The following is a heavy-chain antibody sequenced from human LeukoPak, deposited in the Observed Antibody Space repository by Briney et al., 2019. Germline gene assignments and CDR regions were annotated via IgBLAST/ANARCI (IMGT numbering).Heavy chain of an antibody. Sequence: SETLSLTCTVSGGSISSSSYYWGWIRQPPGKGLEWIGSIYYSGSTYYNPSLKSRVTISVDTSKNQFSLKLSSVTAADTAVYYCVRHFGGYNYFDYWGQGTLVTVSS. V-gene: IGHV4-39*01. CDR1: GGSISSSSYY. CDR3: VRHFGGYNYFDY. J-gene: IGHJ4*02. D-gene: IGHD5-24*01. CDR2: IYYSGST.